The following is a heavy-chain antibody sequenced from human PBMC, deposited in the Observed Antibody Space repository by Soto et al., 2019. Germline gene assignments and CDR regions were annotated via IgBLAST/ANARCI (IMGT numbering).Heavy chain of an antibody. D-gene: IGHD2-15*01. CDR1: GGSISSYY. Sequence: QVQLQESGPGLVKPSETLSLTCTVSGGSISSYYWSWIRQPPGKGLEYIGDIYYSGSTSCNPSLKSRVTMSVDTSKTQSSLKLSSVTAADTAVYYCAREGRSGGFDIWGQGTMVTVSS. CDR3: AREGRSGGFDI. J-gene: IGHJ3*02. V-gene: IGHV4-59*01. CDR2: IYYSGST.